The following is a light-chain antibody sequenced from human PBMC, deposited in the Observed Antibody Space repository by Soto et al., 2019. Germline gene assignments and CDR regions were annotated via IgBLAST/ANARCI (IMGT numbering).Light chain of an antibody. CDR2: RVS. Sequence: DVVLTQSPRSLPVTLGQPASISCRSSQSFVHSDGNTYLHWFQQRPGQSPRRLIYRVSTRDSGVPDRFSGGGSGTDFTLKISRVEAEDVGVYYCMEGTYWPKTFGQGTKLEIK. J-gene: IGKJ2*01. CDR1: QSFVHSDGNTY. V-gene: IGKV2-30*02. CDR3: MEGTYWPKT.